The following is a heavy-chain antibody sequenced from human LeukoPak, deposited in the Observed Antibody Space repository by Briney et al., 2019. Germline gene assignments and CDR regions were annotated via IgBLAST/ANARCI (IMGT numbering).Heavy chain of an antibody. V-gene: IGHV4-59*01. Sequence: SETLSLTCTVSGGSISSYYWSWIRQPPGKGLEWIGYIYYSGSTNYNPSLKSRVTISVDTSKNQFFLKLSSVTAADTAVYYCARSQYMITFGGVIVRDPRFDYWGQGTLVTVSS. CDR3: ARSQYMITFGGVIVRDPRFDY. J-gene: IGHJ4*02. D-gene: IGHD3-16*02. CDR2: IYYSGST. CDR1: GGSISSYY.